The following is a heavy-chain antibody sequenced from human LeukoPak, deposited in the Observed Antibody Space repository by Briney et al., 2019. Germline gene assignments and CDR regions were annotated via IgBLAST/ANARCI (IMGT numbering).Heavy chain of an antibody. V-gene: IGHV4-34*01. CDR3: ARGTHPRIAAAGRPAYFDY. Sequence: SETLSLICAVYGGSFSGYYWSWIRQPPGKGLEWIGEINHSGSTNYNPSLKSRVTISVDTSKNQFSLKLSSVTAADTAVYYCARGTHPRIAAAGRPAYFDYWGQGTLVTVSS. CDR1: GGSFSGYY. CDR2: INHSGST. D-gene: IGHD6-13*01. J-gene: IGHJ4*02.